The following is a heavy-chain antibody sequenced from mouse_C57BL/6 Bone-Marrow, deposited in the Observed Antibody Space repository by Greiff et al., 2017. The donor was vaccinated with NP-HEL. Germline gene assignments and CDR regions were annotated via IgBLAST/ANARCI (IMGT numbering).Heavy chain of an antibody. CDR2: SRNKANDYTT. V-gene: IGHV7-1*01. D-gene: IGHD2-1*01. J-gene: IGHJ4*01. Sequence: EVKLMESGGGLVQSGRSLRLSCATSGFTFSDFYMEWVRQAPGKGLEWIAASRNKANDYTTEYSASVKGRFIVSRDTSQSILYLQMNALRAEDTAIYYCARDADYGNYSGAMDYWGQVTSVTVSS. CDR1: GFTFSDFY. CDR3: ARDADYGNYSGAMDY.